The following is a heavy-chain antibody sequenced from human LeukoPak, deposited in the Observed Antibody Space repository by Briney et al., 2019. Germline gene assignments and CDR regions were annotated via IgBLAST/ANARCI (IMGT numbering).Heavy chain of an antibody. CDR1: GYTFTGYY. D-gene: IGHD3-22*01. CDR2: INPNSGGT. CDR3: ARDINDTSGYYIDY. Sequence: ASVKVSCKASGYTFTGYYMHWVRQAPGQGLEWMGWINPNSGGTNYAQKFQGRVTMTRDTSISTAYMELSRLRSDDTAVYYCARDINDTSGYYIDYWGQGTLVTVSS. V-gene: IGHV1-2*02. J-gene: IGHJ4*02.